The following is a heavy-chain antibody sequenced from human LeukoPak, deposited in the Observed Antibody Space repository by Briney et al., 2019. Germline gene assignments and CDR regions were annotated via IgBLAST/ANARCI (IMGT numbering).Heavy chain of an antibody. CDR3: ARAHHWNGVAIDY. D-gene: IGHD1-1*01. V-gene: IGHV1-2*02. CDR2: IDPNSGGT. CDR1: GYTFTGYY. Sequence: ASVKVSCKASGYTFTGYYMHWVRQAPGQGLEWMGWIDPNSGGTDYAHKFQGRVTMTRDTSISTAYMELTSLRSDDTAFYYCARAHHWNGVAIDYWGQGPLVTVSS. J-gene: IGHJ4*02.